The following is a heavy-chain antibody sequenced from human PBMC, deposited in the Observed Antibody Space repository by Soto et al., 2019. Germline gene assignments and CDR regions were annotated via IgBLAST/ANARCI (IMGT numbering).Heavy chain of an antibody. J-gene: IGHJ5*02. V-gene: IGHV3-7*03. CDR3: ASEISGSYYLGWFDP. Sequence: EVQLVESGGGLVQPGGSLRLSCAASGFTFSSYWMSWVRQAPGKGLEWVANIKQDGSEKYYVDSVKGRFTISRDNAKNSLYLQMNSLRAEDTAVYYCASEISGSYYLGWFDPWGQGTLVTVSS. CDR2: IKQDGSEK. CDR1: GFTFSSYW. D-gene: IGHD1-26*01.